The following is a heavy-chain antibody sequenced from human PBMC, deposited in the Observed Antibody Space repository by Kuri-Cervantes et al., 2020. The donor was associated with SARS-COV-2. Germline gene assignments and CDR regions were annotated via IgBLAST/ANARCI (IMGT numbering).Heavy chain of an antibody. CDR3: ARAADPGRSRWEYYYYYYGMDV. CDR1: GFTFSNYS. J-gene: IGHJ6*02. V-gene: IGHV3-21*04. CDR2: ISSSSSCI. Sequence: GESLKISCAASGFTFSNYSMNWVRQAPGKGLEWVSSISSSSSCIYYADSVKGRFTISRDNSKNTLYLQMNTLRAEDTAVYYCARAADPGRSRWEYYYYYYGMDVWGQGTTVTVAS. D-gene: IGHD6-13*01.